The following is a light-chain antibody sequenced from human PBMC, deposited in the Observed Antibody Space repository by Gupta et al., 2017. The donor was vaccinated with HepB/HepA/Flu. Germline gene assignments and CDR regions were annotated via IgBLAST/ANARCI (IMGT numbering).Light chain of an antibody. CDR1: QSISTW. CDR2: KAS. CDR3: EQHNSYSLT. V-gene: IGKV1-5*03. Sequence: DIKMTQSPSTLSASAGDRVTITCRASQSISTWLAWYQQKPGEAPKLLIYKASNLQSGVPSRFSGSGSGTEFTLTISSLQPDDFATYYCEQHNSYSLTFGQGTKVEIK. J-gene: IGKJ1*01.